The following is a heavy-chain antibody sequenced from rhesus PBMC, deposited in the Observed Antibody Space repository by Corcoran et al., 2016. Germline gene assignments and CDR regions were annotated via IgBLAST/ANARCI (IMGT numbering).Heavy chain of an antibody. Sequence: QVQLQESGPGLVKPSETLSLPCAVSGGPFSSFWWMWSRQPPGKGLEWIGEIHGNSGSTNYNPSLKRRVTISKDASKNQFSLKLSSVTAADTALYYCARGITNRFDVWGPGVLVTVSS. V-gene: IGHV4-80*01. CDR1: GGPFSSFW. CDR2: IHGNSGST. D-gene: IGHD3-16*01. J-gene: IGHJ5-1*01. CDR3: ARGITNRFDV.